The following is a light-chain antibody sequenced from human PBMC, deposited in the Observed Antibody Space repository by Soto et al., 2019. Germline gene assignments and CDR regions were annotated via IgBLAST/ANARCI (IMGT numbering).Light chain of an antibody. CDR3: QQYGTSPLT. Sequence: EIVLTQSPGTLSLSPGVRATLSCRASQRISSNSLAWYQQKPGQAPWLLIYGASNRATGIPDRFSGSGSGTDFTLTIIRLEPEDFAEYYCQQYGTSPLTFDQGTKVEIK. CDR1: QRISSNS. CDR2: GAS. J-gene: IGKJ1*01. V-gene: IGKV3-20*01.